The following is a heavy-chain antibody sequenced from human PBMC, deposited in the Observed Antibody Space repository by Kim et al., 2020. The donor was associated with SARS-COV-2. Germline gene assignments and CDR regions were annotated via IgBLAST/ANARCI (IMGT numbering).Heavy chain of an antibody. CDR3: AREEVVGSSSRSRMFDL. CDR1: GGTLSSFS. D-gene: IGHD1-26*01. CDR2: IAPIFDIS. J-gene: IGHJ5*02. V-gene: IGHV1-69*10. Sequence: SVKVSCKTSGGTLSSFSMSWVRQAPGQGLEWMGGIAPIFDISSYAENFQGRLTLTADKSTNTAYMELSSLGFEDTAFYYCAREEVVGSSSRSRMFDLWCQGPLVTVSS.